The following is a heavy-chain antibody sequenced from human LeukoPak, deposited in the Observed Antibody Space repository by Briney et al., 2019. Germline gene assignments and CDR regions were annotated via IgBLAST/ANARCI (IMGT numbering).Heavy chain of an antibody. CDR1: GDSISSSSYY. V-gene: IGHV4-39*07. D-gene: IGHD5-12*01. Sequence: SETLSLTCTVSGDSISSSSYYWGWIRQPPGKGLEWIGSIYYSGSTYYNPSLKSRVTLSVDTSKNQFSLKLSSVTAADTAVYYCARDRRGYSGYQGRMDVWGKGTTVTVSS. CDR3: ARDRRGYSGYQGRMDV. J-gene: IGHJ6*04. CDR2: IYYSGST.